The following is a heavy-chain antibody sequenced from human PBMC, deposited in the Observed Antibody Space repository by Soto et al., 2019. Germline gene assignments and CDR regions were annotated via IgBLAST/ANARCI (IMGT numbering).Heavy chain of an antibody. V-gene: IGHV1-69*01. CDR3: SRDAADTPMVY. D-gene: IGHD5-18*01. Sequence: QVQLVQSGAEVRKPRSSVRVSCKSSGGNFRSNAVSWVRQAPGQGLEWMGAIIPQFPTPYYAQKFQGRVTITADESTSTAYMALNSLRSDDTAVYFCSRDAADTPMVYWGQGTLLTVSS. CDR2: IIPQFPTP. J-gene: IGHJ4*02. CDR1: GGNFRSNA.